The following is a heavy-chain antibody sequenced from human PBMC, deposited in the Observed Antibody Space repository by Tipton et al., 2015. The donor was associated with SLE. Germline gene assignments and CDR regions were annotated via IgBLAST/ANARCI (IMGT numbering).Heavy chain of an antibody. D-gene: IGHD6-13*01. CDR2: ISYDGSNK. CDR1: GFTFSSYA. V-gene: IGHV3-30-3*01. J-gene: IGHJ4*02. Sequence: SLRLSCAASGFTFSSYAMHWVRQAPGKGLEWVAVISYDGSNKYYADSVKGRFTISRDNSKNTLYLQMNSLRAEDTAVYYCVKGKRSGSSWGYFDYWGQGTLVTVSS. CDR3: VKGKRSGSSWGYFDY.